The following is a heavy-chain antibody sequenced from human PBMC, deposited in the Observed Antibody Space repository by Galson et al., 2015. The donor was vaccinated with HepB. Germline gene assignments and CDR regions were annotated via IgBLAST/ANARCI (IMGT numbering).Heavy chain of an antibody. CDR2: ISYDGSNK. CDR3: AKDMASTA. V-gene: IGHV3-30*18. J-gene: IGHJ5*02. D-gene: IGHD4-17*01. CDR1: GFTFSSYG. Sequence: SLRLSCAASGFTFSSYGMHWVRQAPGKGLEWVAVISYDGSNKYYADSVKGRFTISRDNSKNTLYLQMNSLRAEDTAVYYCAKDMASTAWGQGTLVTVSS.